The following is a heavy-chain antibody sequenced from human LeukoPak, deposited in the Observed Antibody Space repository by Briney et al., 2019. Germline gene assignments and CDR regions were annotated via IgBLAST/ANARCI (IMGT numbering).Heavy chain of an antibody. V-gene: IGHV3-23*01. D-gene: IGHD2-15*01. CDR3: AKNGGSQCYSHLDS. CDR1: GFTFSSYA. Sequence: GGSLRLSCAASGFTFSSYAMSWVRQAPGKGLEWVSGTSGSGGSTYYAGSVKGRFTISRDNSKNTLYLQMNSLRVEDTAIYYCAKNGGSQCYSHLDSWGQGTLVTVSS. J-gene: IGHJ4*02. CDR2: TSGSGGST.